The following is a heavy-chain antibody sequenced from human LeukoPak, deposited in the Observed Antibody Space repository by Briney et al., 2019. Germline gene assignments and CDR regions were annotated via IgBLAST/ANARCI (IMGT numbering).Heavy chain of an antibody. D-gene: IGHD5-24*01. Sequence: PGGSLRLSCAASGFTFSSYAMNWVRQAPGKGLEWVSAISGSGDSTYYADSVKGRFTISRDNSKNTLYLQMNSLRAEDTALYYCAKVRRDGYNLYYFDYWGQGTLVTVSS. CDR1: GFTFSSYA. CDR3: AKVRRDGYNLYYFDY. V-gene: IGHV3-23*01. J-gene: IGHJ4*02. CDR2: ISGSGDST.